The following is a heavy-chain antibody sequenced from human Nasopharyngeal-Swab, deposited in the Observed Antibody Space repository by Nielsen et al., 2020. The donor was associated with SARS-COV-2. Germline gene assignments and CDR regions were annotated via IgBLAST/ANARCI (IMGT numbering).Heavy chain of an antibody. CDR3: AKYMFELVSPQNRRYFDT. Sequence: GESLKISCVVSGFTLSSYGMSWVRQAPGKGLEWVSTIGTGGDTHYAASVRGRFTISRDNSKNTLYLQMDSLRAEDTAVYYCAKYMFELVSPQNRRYFDTWGQGTVVTVSS. V-gene: IGHV3-23*01. J-gene: IGHJ5*02. CDR2: IGTGGDT. CDR1: GFTLSSYG. D-gene: IGHD5/OR15-5a*01.